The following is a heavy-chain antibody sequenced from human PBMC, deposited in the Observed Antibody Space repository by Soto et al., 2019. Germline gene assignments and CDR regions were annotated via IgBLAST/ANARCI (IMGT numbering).Heavy chain of an antibody. CDR1: GGSIYTGGFY. CDR2: IYYTGST. CDR3: ATSLVTSRTRVDY. D-gene: IGHD1-26*01. Sequence: TLSLTCTVSGGSIYTGGFYWSWIRQLPGKGLEWLGYIYYTGSTQYTPSLKSRLTISTDTSDNQFSLRLTSVTAADTAVYYCATSLVTSRTRVDYWGQGTLVTVSS. J-gene: IGHJ4*02. V-gene: IGHV4-31*03.